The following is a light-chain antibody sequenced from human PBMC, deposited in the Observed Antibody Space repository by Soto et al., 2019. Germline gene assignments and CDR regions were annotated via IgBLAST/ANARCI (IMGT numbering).Light chain of an antibody. CDR3: MQGSHWPFT. Sequence: DAVLTQSPLSLPVTLGQPASISCRSSQSLVNSAGNTFLNWFQQRPGQSPRRLIYKASNRDSGVPDRFSGSGSGTDFTLIISRVEAEDVGVYYCMQGSHWPFTFGQGTNLEIK. CDR2: KAS. J-gene: IGKJ2*01. CDR1: QSLVNSAGNTF. V-gene: IGKV2-30*01.